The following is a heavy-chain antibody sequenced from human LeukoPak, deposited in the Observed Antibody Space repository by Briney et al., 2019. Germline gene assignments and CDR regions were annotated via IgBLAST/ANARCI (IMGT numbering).Heavy chain of an antibody. CDR3: ASRSIAARH. CDR2: IYHSGST. CDR1: GDSISMHY. J-gene: IGHJ4*02. Sequence: SETLSLTCSVSGDSISMHYWSWIRQPPGKGLEWIGEIYHSGSTNYNPSLKSRVTISVDKSKNQFSLKLSSVTAADTAVYYCASRSIAARHWGQGTLVTVSS. D-gene: IGHD6-6*01. V-gene: IGHV4-59*11.